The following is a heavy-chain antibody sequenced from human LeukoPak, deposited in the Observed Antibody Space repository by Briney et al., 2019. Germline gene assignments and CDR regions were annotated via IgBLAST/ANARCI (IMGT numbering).Heavy chain of an antibody. V-gene: IGHV1-69*13. CDR3: AREAVASHSSGYYYHGGWFDP. J-gene: IGHJ5*02. D-gene: IGHD3-22*01. Sequence: GASVKVSCKASGGTFSSYAISWVRQAPGQGLEWMGGIIPIFGTANYAQKFQGRVTITADESTSTAYMELSRLRSEDTAVYYCAREAVASHSSGYYYHGGWFDPWGQGTLVTVSS. CDR1: GGTFSSYA. CDR2: IIPIFGTA.